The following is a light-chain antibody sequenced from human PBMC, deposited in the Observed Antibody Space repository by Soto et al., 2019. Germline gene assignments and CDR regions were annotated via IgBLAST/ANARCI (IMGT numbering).Light chain of an antibody. CDR2: DVS. CDR3: QQYNTYSRGT. Sequence: DIQMTQSPSTLSASVGDRVTITCRASQSLSSWLAWYQQKPGKAPKLLIYDVSSLESGVPSRFSGSGSRTEFTLTISSLQPDDFATYYCQQYNTYSRGTFGQGTKVEIK. CDR1: QSLSSW. V-gene: IGKV1-5*01. J-gene: IGKJ1*01.